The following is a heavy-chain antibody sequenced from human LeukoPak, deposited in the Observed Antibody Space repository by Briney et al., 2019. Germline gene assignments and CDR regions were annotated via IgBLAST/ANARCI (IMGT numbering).Heavy chain of an antibody. CDR3: AREITGYSYGKKRYYYYYMDV. CDR2: IYSSGST. D-gene: IGHD5-18*01. V-gene: IGHV4-4*07. CDR1: GGSITGYY. Sequence: SETLSLTCTVSGGSITGYYWSWIRQPAGKGLEWIGRIYSSGSTNYNPSLKSRVTISLDTSKNQFSLKLSSVTAADTAVYYCAREITGYSYGKKRYYYYYMDVWGKGTTVTVSS. J-gene: IGHJ6*03.